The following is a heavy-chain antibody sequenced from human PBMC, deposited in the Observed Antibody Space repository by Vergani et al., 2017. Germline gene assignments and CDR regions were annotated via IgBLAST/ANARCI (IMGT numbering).Heavy chain of an antibody. V-gene: IGHV2-5*01. D-gene: IGHD3-22*01. CDR2: IYWNADK. Sequence: QITLKESGPTLVKPTQTLTLTCTFSGFSLSTSGVAVGWIRQPPGKALEWLALIYWNADKRYSPSLKSRLTVTKDTSKNQVVLTMTNMDPVDTATYYCAHSPITMIVGRTPSFDYWGQGTLVTVSS. J-gene: IGHJ4*02. CDR1: GFSLSTSGVA. CDR3: AHSPITMIVGRTPSFDY.